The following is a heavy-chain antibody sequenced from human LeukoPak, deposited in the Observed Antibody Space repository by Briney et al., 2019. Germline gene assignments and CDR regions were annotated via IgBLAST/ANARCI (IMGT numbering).Heavy chain of an antibody. V-gene: IGHV3-9*01. D-gene: IGHD4-23*01. CDR3: AKGQTTVVSSPLFDY. CDR1: GFTFDDYA. J-gene: IGHJ4*02. Sequence: PGGSLRLSCAASGFTFDDYAMHWVRQAPGKGLEWVSGISWNSGSIGYADSVKGRFTISRDNAKNSLYLQMNSLRAEDTALYYCAKGQTTVVSSPLFDYWGQGTLVTVSS. CDR2: ISWNSGSI.